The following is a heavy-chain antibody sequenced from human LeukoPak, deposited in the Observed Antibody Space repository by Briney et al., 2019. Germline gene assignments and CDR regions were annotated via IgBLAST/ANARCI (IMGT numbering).Heavy chain of an antibody. Sequence: SETLSLTCAVSGYSISSGYYWGWIRQPPGKGLEWIGNIYHSGSAYYNPSLKSRVTISVDTSKNEFSLKLRSVTAADTAVYYCARRGSGNNVDYWGQGTLVTVS. J-gene: IGHJ4*02. CDR1: GYSISSGYY. V-gene: IGHV4-38-2*01. D-gene: IGHD1-26*01. CDR3: ARRGSGNNVDY. CDR2: IYHSGSA.